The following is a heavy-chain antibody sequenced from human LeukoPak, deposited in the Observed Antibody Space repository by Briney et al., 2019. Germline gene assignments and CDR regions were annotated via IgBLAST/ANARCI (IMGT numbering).Heavy chain of an antibody. CDR1: GYTFTDSY. CDR2: INPNRGGT. D-gene: IGHD3-3*01. V-gene: IGHV1-2*06. CDR3: ARAYYDFWSGYYLVDGYNWFDP. J-gene: IGHJ5*02. Sequence: ASVKVSCKASGYTFTDSYIHWVRQAPGQGLEWMGRINPNRGGTNYAQMFEGRVTMTRDTSITTAYMELRSLRSDDTAVYYCARAYYDFWSGYYLVDGYNWFDPWGQGTLVTVSS.